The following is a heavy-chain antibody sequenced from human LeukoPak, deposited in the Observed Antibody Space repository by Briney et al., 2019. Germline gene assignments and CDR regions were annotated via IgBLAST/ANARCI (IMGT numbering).Heavy chain of an antibody. V-gene: IGHV3-11*01. Sequence: GGSLRLSCAASGFTFSDYYMSWVRQAPGKGLEWVSYISSSGSTIYYADSVKGRFTISRDNAKNSLYLQMNSLRAEDTAVYYCARDSAPGYSGYDGDWFDPWGQGTLVTVSS. CDR1: GFTFSDYY. J-gene: IGHJ5*02. CDR3: ARDSAPGYSGYDGDWFDP. CDR2: ISSSGSTI. D-gene: IGHD5-12*01.